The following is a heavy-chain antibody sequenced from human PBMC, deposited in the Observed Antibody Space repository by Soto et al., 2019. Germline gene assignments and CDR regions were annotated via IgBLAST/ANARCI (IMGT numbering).Heavy chain of an antibody. CDR3: ARRRYYDTVDAFDI. J-gene: IGHJ3*02. D-gene: IGHD3-22*01. V-gene: IGHV4-59*01. CDR2: NYYSEST. Sequence: WTWIRQPPGKGLESIAYNYYSESTNYNPSLKSRVTISVDTSKNQFSLKLSSVTAADTAVYYFARRRYYDTVDAFDIWGQGTMVTVSS.